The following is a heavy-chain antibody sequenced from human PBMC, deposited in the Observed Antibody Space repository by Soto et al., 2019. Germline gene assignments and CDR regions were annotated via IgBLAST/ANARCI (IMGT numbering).Heavy chain of an antibody. CDR1: GYTFTSYG. D-gene: IGHD3-16*01. Sequence: QVQLVQSGAEVKKPGASVKVSCKASGYTFTSYGISWVRQAPGQGLEWMGWINGYNGNTNHAQKLQGRVTMSTDTSTSTAYMELRSLRSDDSAVYYCARMGDVPYYYYGMDVWGQGPTVTVSS. CDR3: ARMGDVPYYYYGMDV. V-gene: IGHV1-18*01. J-gene: IGHJ6*02. CDR2: INGYNGNT.